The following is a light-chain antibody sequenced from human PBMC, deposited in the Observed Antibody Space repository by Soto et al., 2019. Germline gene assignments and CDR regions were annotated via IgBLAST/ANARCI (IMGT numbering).Light chain of an antibody. J-gene: IGKJ1*01. Sequence: EIVLTQFPGTLSLSPGERATLSCRASQSVSSSYLAWYQQKPGQAPRLLIYGASSRATGIPDRFSGSGSGPDFTLTISRLEPEDFAVYYCQQYGISPWSFGQGTKVEIK. CDR3: QQYGISPWS. CDR2: GAS. V-gene: IGKV3-20*01. CDR1: QSVSSSY.